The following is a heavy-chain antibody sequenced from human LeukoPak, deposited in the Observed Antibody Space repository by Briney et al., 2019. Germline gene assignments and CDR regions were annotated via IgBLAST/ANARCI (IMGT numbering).Heavy chain of an antibody. CDR1: GGSISSGSYY. CDR2: IYTSGST. V-gene: IGHV4-61*02. J-gene: IGHJ4*02. CDR3: ARGITGTPYDY. D-gene: IGHD1-7*01. Sequence: SQTLSLTCTVSGGSISSGSYYWSWIRQPAGKGLEWIGRIYTSGSTNYNPSLKSRVTISVDTSKNQFSLKLSSVTAADTAVYYCARGITGTPYDYWGQVPLVTVSS.